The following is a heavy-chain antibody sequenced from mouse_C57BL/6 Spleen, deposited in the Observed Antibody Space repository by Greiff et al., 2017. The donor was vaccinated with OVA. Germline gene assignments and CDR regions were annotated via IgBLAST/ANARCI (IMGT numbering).Heavy chain of an antibody. J-gene: IGHJ1*03. CDR3: AIHWYFDV. Sequence: EVQVVESGGGLVKPGGSLKLSCAASGFTFSSYTMSWVRQTPEKRLEWVATISGGGGNTYYPDSVKGRFTISRDNAKNTLYLQMSSLRSEDTALYYCAIHWYFDVWGTGTTVTVSS. CDR1: GFTFSSYT. V-gene: IGHV5-9*01. CDR2: ISGGGGNT.